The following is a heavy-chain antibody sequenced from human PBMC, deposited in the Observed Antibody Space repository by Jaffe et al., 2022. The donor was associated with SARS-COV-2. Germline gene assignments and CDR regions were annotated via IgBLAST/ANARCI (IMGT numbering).Heavy chain of an antibody. Sequence: QVQLVESGGGVVQPGRSLRLSCAASGFTFSSYAMHWVRQAPGKGLEWVAVISYDGSNKYYADSVKGRFTISRDNSKNTLYLQMNSLRAEDTAVYYCASPHPMEGYSYGSYFDYWGQGTLVTVSS. V-gene: IGHV3-30-3*01. CDR1: GFTFSSYA. CDR2: ISYDGSNK. CDR3: ASPHPMEGYSYGSYFDY. D-gene: IGHD5-18*01. J-gene: IGHJ4*02.